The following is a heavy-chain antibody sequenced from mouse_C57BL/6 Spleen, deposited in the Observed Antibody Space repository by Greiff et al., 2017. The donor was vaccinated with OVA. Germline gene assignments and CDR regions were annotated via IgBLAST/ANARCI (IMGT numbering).Heavy chain of an antibody. D-gene: IGHD1-1*01. J-gene: IGHJ2*01. Sequence: QVQLQQSGAELARPGASVKLSCKASGYTFTSYGISWVKQRTGQGLEWIGEIYPRSGNTYYNEKFKGKATLTADKSSSTAYMELRSLTSEDSAVYFCARHYYGSSPYYFDYWGQGTTLTVSS. CDR1: GYTFTSYG. CDR3: ARHYYGSSPYYFDY. V-gene: IGHV1-81*01. CDR2: IYPRSGNT.